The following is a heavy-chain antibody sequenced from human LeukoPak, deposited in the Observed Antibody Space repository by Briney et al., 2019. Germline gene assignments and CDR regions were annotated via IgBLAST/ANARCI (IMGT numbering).Heavy chain of an antibody. J-gene: IGHJ3*02. Sequence: ASVKVSCKASGYTFTSYGISWVRQAPGQGLEWMGWISAYNGNTNYAQELQGRVTMTTDTSTSTAYMELRSLRSDDTAVYYCARDRAAWQRSAFDIWGQGTMVTVSS. D-gene: IGHD6-25*01. CDR3: ARDRAAWQRSAFDI. V-gene: IGHV1-18*01. CDR2: ISAYNGNT. CDR1: GYTFTSYG.